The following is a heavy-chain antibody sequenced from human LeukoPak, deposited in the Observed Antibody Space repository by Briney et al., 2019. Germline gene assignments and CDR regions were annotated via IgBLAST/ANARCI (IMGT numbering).Heavy chain of an antibody. Sequence: GGSLRLSCVASGFIVNTTYMTWVRQAPGKGLEWVSVIYSGGTTYYADSVKGRFIISRDNSRNTLYLQMSSLGAQDTAVYYCAKGGSYCSGPRCYLHGYFDYWGQGTRVTVSS. D-gene: IGHD2-2*01. J-gene: IGHJ4*02. CDR2: IYSGGTT. CDR3: AKGGSYCSGPRCYLHGYFDY. V-gene: IGHV3-66*01. CDR1: GFIVNTTY.